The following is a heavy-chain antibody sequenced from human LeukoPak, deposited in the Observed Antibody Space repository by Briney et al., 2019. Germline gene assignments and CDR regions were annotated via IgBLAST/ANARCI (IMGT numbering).Heavy chain of an antibody. D-gene: IGHD1-7*01. CDR3: ARDRDGTTYGGPFDY. CDR1: GFTFSSYA. J-gene: IGHJ4*02. CDR2: ISYDGSNK. V-gene: IGHV3-30*01. Sequence: GGSLRLSCAASGFTFSSYAMHWVRQAPGKGLEWVAVISYDGSNKYYADSVKGRFTISRDNSKNTLYLQMNSLRAEDTAVYYCARDRDGTTYGGPFDYWGQGTLVTVSS.